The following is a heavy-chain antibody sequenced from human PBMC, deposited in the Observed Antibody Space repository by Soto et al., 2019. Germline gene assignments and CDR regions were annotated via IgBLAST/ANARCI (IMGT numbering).Heavy chain of an antibody. D-gene: IGHD1-26*01. CDR3: AREAADHFSYHARHA. CDR2: ISAYNGNT. Sequence: CKARRERLESRSRRSLQQYTKKGLEWMGWISAYNGNTNYAQKLQGRVTMTTDTSTSTVHMEVRSLRSDDTAVYFCAREAADHFSYHARHAWG. V-gene: IGHV1-18*01. CDR1: RERLESRS. J-gene: IGHJ5*01.